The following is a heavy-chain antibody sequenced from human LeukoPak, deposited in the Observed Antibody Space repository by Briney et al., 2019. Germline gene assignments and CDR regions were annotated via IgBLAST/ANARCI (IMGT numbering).Heavy chain of an antibody. Sequence: PSETLSLTCTVSGGSISSSSHYWGWIRHSPRKGLEWIVSIYYSGSTYYNPSLKSRVTISVDTSKNQFSLKLSSVTAADTAVYYCARGSYCGGDCYSDAFDIWGQGTMVTVSS. CDR1: GGSISSSSHY. J-gene: IGHJ3*02. CDR2: IYYSGST. V-gene: IGHV4-39*07. CDR3: ARGSYCGGDCYSDAFDI. D-gene: IGHD2-21*02.